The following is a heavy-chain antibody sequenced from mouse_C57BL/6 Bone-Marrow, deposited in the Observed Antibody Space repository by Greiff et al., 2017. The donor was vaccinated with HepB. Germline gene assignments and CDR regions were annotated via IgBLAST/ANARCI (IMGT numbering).Heavy chain of an antibody. J-gene: IGHJ4*01. V-gene: IGHV1-19*01. CDR3: ARSGYDYDVGNYYAMDY. CDR2: INPYNGGT. CDR1: GYTFTDYY. D-gene: IGHD2-4*01. Sequence: EVKLQQSGPVLVKPGASVKMSCKASGYTFTDYYMNWVKQSHGKSLEWIGVINPYNGGTSYNQKFKGKATLTVDKSSSTAYMELNSLTSEDSAVYYCARSGYDYDVGNYYAMDYWGQGTSVTVSS.